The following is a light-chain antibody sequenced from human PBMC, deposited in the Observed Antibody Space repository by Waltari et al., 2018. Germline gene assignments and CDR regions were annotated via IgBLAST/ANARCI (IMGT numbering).Light chain of an antibody. J-gene: IGLJ2*01. V-gene: IGLV2-23*01. CDR3: CSYAGSSIPVV. CDR1: SSDVGSYNL. Sequence: QSALTQPASVSGSPGPSITISFTGTSSDVGSYNLASCYQQHPGKAPKLMIYEGSKRPSGVSNRFSGSKSGNTASLTISGLQAEDEADYYCCSYAGSSIPVVFGGGTKLTVL. CDR2: EGS.